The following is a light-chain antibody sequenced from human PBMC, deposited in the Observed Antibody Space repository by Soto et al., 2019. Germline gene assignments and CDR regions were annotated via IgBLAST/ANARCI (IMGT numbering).Light chain of an antibody. CDR2: DAS. V-gene: IGKV1-5*01. Sequence: DIQMTQSPSTLSASVGDRVTITCRASQSISRSLAWYQQKPGKAPKLLIYDASSLESGVPSRFSGSGSGTEFTLTISSLQPDDFATYYCQQYNSYSLTFGGGTKVEIK. CDR3: QQYNSYSLT. J-gene: IGKJ4*01. CDR1: QSISRS.